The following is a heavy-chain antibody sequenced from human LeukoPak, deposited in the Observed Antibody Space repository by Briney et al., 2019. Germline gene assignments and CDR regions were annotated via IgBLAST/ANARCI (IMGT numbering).Heavy chain of an antibody. J-gene: IGHJ4*02. CDR1: GGSFSGYY. Sequence: SETLSLTCAVYGGSFSGYYWSCIRQPPGKGMEWLGAINVSVSPNYRPSLKSRVTISVDTSKNQFSLKLSSVTAADTAVYYCARGPFRATLRSSGPLDYWGQGTLVTVSS. CDR2: INVSVSP. D-gene: IGHD3-22*01. CDR3: ARGPFRATLRSSGPLDY. V-gene: IGHV4-34*01.